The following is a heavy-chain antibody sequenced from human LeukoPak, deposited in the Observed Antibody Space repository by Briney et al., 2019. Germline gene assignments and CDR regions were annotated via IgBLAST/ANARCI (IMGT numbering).Heavy chain of an antibody. CDR1: GFTFSSYA. V-gene: IGHV3-7*04. CDR3: ARGYGTYGY. J-gene: IGHJ4*02. D-gene: IGHD1-7*01. Sequence: GGSLRLSCAASGFTFSSYAMSWVRQAPGKGLEWVANIKQDGSEKDCVDSVKGRFTISRDNAKNSLYLQMNSLRAEDTAVYYCARGYGTYGYWGQGTLVTVSS. CDR2: IKQDGSEK.